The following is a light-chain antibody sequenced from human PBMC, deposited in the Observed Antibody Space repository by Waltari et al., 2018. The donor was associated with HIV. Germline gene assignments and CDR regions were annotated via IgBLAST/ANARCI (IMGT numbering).Light chain of an antibody. CDR2: AAS. CDR1: QGINNY. V-gene: IGKV1-9*01. Sequence: DIQLTQSPSFLSASVGDRVPLTCRASQGINNYLAWYQQKPGKAPRLLIYAASTLQSGVPSRFSGSGSGTEFSLTISSLQPEDFATYYCQQLNSYPRRLTFGGGTKVEVK. CDR3: QQLNSYPRRLT. J-gene: IGKJ4*01.